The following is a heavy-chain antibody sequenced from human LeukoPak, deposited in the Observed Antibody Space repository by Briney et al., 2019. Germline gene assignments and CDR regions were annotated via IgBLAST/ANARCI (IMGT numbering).Heavy chain of an antibody. Sequence: PSETLSLTCTVSGGSISSYHWSWIRQAPGKGLEWIGYIHYSGSTNYNPSLKSRVTMAVDTSKNQFSLKLSPVTAADTAIYYCARNPTIFGVVITPDYWGQGTLVTVSS. CDR1: GGSISSYH. D-gene: IGHD3-3*01. CDR2: IHYSGST. CDR3: ARNPTIFGVVITPDY. V-gene: IGHV4-59*01. J-gene: IGHJ4*02.